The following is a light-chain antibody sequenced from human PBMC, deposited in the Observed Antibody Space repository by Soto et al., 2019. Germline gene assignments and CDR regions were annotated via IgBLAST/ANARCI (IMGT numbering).Light chain of an antibody. J-gene: IGLJ2*01. V-gene: IGLV2-14*03. CDR2: DVS. CDR3: SSYTATTTPVV. CDR1: SSDVGGYNY. Sequence: QSVLTQPASVSGSPGQSITISCTGTSSDVGGYNYVSWYQQRPGKAPKLMIYDVSNRPSGVSNRFSGSKSGNTASLTISALQAEDEADYYCSSYTATTTPVVFGGGTKLTVL.